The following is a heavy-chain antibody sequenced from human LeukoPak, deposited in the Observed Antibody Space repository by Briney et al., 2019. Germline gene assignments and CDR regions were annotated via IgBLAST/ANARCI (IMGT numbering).Heavy chain of an antibody. CDR1: GGSISSYY. J-gene: IGHJ4*02. Sequence: SETLSLTCTVSGGSISSYYWSWIRQPPGKGLEWIGYIYYSGSTNYNPSLKSRVTISVDTSKNQFSLKLSSVTAADTAVYYCARGDSIVGASEFDYWGQGTLVTVSS. D-gene: IGHD1-26*01. CDR3: ARGDSIVGASEFDY. CDR2: IYYSGST. V-gene: IGHV4-59*01.